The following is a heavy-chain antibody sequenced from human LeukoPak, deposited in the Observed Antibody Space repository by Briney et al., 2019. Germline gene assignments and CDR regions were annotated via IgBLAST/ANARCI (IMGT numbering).Heavy chain of an antibody. CDR2: ISYDGSNK. D-gene: IGHD2-2*01. Sequence: GGSLRLSCAASGFTFSSYAMHWVRQAQGKGLEWVAVISYDGSNKYYADSVKGRFTISRDNSKNTLYLQMNSLRAEDTAVYYCARDVSLVPARPSGPDYWGQGTLVTVSS. CDR1: GFTFSSYA. V-gene: IGHV3-30-3*01. CDR3: ARDVSLVPARPSGPDY. J-gene: IGHJ4*02.